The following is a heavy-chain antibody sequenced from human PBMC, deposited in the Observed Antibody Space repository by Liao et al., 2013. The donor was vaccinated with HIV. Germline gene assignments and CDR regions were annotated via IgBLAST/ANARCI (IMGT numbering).Heavy chain of an antibody. D-gene: IGHD3-3*01. Sequence: QVQLQESGPGLVKPSETLSLTCAVSGGSINNHYWNWIRQPAGRGLEWIGRIYSSGNTNYNPSLKSRVTMSVDTSKNQFSLKLSSVTAADTAVYYCAARITISGVAIPHALDIWGPGTMVTVSS. J-gene: IGHJ3*02. CDR2: IYSSGNT. V-gene: IGHV4-4*07. CDR1: GGSINNHY. CDR3: AARITISGVAIPHALDI.